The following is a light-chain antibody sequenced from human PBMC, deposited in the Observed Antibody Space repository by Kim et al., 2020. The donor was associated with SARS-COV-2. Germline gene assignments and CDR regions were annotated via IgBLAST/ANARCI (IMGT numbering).Light chain of an antibody. CDR1: SLRSTY. CDR2: GQN. J-gene: IGLJ3*02. Sequence: VALGQTVRITCQGDSLRSTYATWYQQKPGQAPVIVIYGQNKRPSGIPDRFSGSTSGNTASLTITGAQAEDEADYYCNSRDSSAWVFGGGTQLTVL. V-gene: IGLV3-19*01. CDR3: NSRDSSAWV.